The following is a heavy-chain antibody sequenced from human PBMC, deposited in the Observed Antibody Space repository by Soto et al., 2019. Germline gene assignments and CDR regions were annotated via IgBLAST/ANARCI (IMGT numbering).Heavy chain of an antibody. CDR3: AAYGDALDY. CDR2: IIPTIGIA. CDR1: RGTFSSYA. D-gene: IGHD4-17*01. Sequence: QVQLVQSGAEVKKPGSSVKVSCKTSRGTFSSYAINWVRQAPGQGLEWMGRIIPTIGIATYPQNFQGRVTISADKSTSTAYMELSSLRSEDTAVYYCAAYGDALDYWGQGTLITVSS. V-gene: IGHV1-69*02. J-gene: IGHJ4*02.